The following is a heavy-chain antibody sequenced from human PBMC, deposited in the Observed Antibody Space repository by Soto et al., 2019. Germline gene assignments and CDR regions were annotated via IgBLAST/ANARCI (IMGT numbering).Heavy chain of an antibody. Sequence: PGGSLRLSCAASGFTFSSYSMNWVRQAPGKGLEWLSYISSGSSTIFYADSVKGRFTISRDNAKNSLYLQMSSLRHEDTAAYYCAGLEGLFDYWGRGTLVTVSS. D-gene: IGHD1-1*01. CDR2: ISSGSSTI. CDR1: GFTFSSYS. J-gene: IGHJ4*02. V-gene: IGHV3-48*02. CDR3: AGLEGLFDY.